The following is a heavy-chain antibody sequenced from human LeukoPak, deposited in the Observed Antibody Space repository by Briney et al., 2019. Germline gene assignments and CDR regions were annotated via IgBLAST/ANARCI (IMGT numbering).Heavy chain of an antibody. CDR2: IYHSGRT. J-gene: IGHJ5*02. CDR1: GYSISSGYY. Sequence: SETLSLTCAVSGYSISSGYYWGWRRQAPGKGLEGGGSIYHSGRTYYNPSLKSRVTISVATSKNQFSLKLSSVTAADTAVYYCARYREDDNCFDPWGQGTLVTVSS. D-gene: IGHD1-26*01. CDR3: ARYREDDNCFDP. V-gene: IGHV4-38-2*01.